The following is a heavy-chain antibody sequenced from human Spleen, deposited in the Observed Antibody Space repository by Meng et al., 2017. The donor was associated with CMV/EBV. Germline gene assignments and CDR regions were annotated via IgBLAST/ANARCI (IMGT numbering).Heavy chain of an antibody. CDR3: ARGYWSSISWYTGGYDY. CDR2: IYPGDSDT. CDR1: YSFTSYW. V-gene: IGHV5-51*01. Sequence: YSFTSYWIGWVRQMPGKGLEWMGIIYPGDSDTRYSPSFQGQVTISADKSITTAYLQWSSLKASDTAMYYCARGYWSSISWYTGGYDYWGQGTLVTVSS. D-gene: IGHD2-2*02. J-gene: IGHJ4*02.